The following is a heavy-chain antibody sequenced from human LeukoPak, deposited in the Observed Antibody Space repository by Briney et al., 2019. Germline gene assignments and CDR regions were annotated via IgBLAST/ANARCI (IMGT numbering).Heavy chain of an antibody. Sequence: SVKVSCKASGGTFSSYAISWVRQAPGQGLEWMGRIIPILGIANYAQKFQGRVTITAGKSTSTAYMELSSLRSEDTAVYYCAAALDYYGPGSSQDYYYYGMDVWGQGTTVTVSS. J-gene: IGHJ6*02. CDR3: AAALDYYGPGSSQDYYYYGMDV. CDR2: IIPILGIA. CDR1: GGTFSSYA. D-gene: IGHD3-10*01. V-gene: IGHV1-69*04.